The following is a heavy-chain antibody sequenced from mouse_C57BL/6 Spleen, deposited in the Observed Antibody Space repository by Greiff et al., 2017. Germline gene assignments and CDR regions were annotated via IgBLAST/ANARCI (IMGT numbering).Heavy chain of an antibody. CDR2: IYPGDGDT. J-gene: IGHJ3*01. Sequence: QVQLKQSGPELVKPGASVKISCKASGYAFSSSWMNWVKQRPGKGLEWIGRIYPGDGDTNYNGKFKGKATLTADKSSSTAYMQLSSLTSEDSAVYFCARFGPNWSWFAYWGQGTLVTVSA. CDR1: GYAFSSSW. CDR3: ARFGPNWSWFAY. V-gene: IGHV1-82*01. D-gene: IGHD4-1*01.